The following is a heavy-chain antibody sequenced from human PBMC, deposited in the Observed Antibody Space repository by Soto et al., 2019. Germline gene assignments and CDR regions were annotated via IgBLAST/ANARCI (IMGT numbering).Heavy chain of an antibody. CDR2: IGAYNSNT. V-gene: IGHV1-18*01. CDR3: AIVQQLVGDFYYYWDV. D-gene: IGHD6-6*01. CDR1: GYTFTNYG. Sequence: QVQLLQSGAEVKKPGDSVKVSCKASGYTFTNYGITWVRKAPGQGLEWMGWIGAYNSNTHYTERLQGRVTMTTDTSTSTGYMELRGLRSDDSTVYYCAIVQQLVGDFYYYWDVWGKGTTVTFSS. J-gene: IGHJ6*03.